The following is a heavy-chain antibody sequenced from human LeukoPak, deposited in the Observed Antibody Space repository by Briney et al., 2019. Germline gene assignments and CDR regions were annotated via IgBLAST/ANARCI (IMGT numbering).Heavy chain of an antibody. D-gene: IGHD5-24*01. CDR1: GYRFIGYW. Sequence: GESLKISCQGSGYRFIGYWIGWVRQVPRKGLEWLGIIYPGDSDTKYRPSLQGQVTISVDKPINTAYLQWSGLKASVTAIYYCARSEMSTCCDFGGQGTLVTVSS. J-gene: IGHJ4*02. CDR3: ARSEMSTCCDF. V-gene: IGHV5-51*04. CDR2: IYPGDSDT.